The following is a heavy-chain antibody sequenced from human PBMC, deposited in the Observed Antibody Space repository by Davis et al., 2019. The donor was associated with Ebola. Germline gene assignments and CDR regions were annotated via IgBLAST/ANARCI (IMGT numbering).Heavy chain of an antibody. D-gene: IGHD2-15*01. J-gene: IGHJ6*02. Sequence: SVQVSCKASGYTFTSYDINWVRQAPGQGLEWMGGIIPIFGTANYAQKFQGRVTITADESTSTAYMGLSSLRSEDTAVYYCARGALGLLLDYYYGMDVWGQGTTVTVSS. CDR1: GYTFTSYD. CDR3: ARGALGLLLDYYYGMDV. V-gene: IGHV1-69*13. CDR2: IIPIFGTA.